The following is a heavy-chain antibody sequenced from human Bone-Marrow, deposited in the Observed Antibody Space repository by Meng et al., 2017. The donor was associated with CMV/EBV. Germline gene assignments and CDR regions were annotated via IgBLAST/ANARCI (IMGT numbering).Heavy chain of an antibody. CDR2: ISWNSGSI. CDR3: ARAALYGDYSGFDY. J-gene: IGHJ4*02. CDR1: GFTFDDYA. V-gene: IGHV3-9*01. Sequence: GGSLRLSCAASGFTFDDYAMHWVRQAPGKGLEWVSGISWNSGSIGYADSVKGRFTISRDNAKNSLYLQMNSLRAEDTAVYYCARAALYGDYSGFDYWGQGTLVTVSS. D-gene: IGHD4-17*01.